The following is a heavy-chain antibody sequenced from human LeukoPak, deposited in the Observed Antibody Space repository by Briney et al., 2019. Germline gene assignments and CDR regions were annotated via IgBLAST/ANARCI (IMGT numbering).Heavy chain of an antibody. D-gene: IGHD5-18*01. CDR2: ISYDGSNK. Sequence: GGSLRLSCAASGFTFSSYGMHWVRQAPGKGLEWVAVISYDGSNKYYADSVKGRFTISRDNSKNTVYLQMNNLRAEDTAVYYCARDLLYTYGYDYWGQGTLVTVSS. CDR3: ARDLLYTYGYDY. J-gene: IGHJ4*02. V-gene: IGHV3-30*03. CDR1: GFTFSSYG.